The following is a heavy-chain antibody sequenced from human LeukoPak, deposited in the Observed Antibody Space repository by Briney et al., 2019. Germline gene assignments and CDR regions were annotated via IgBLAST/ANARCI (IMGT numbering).Heavy chain of an antibody. Sequence: GGSLRLSCAASGFTFSDYYMSWIRQAPGKGLEGVSYISSSGSTIYYADSVKGRFTISRDNAKNTLSLQMNSLRAEDTGVYYCARAPSEIGGYYPEYFRHWGQGTLVTVSS. CDR1: GFTFSDYY. D-gene: IGHD3-22*01. CDR2: ISSSGSTI. V-gene: IGHV3-11*04. J-gene: IGHJ1*01. CDR3: ARAPSEIGGYYPEYFRH.